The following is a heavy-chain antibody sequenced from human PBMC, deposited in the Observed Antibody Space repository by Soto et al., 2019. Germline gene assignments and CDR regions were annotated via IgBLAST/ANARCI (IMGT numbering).Heavy chain of an antibody. Sequence: QLQLQESGPGLVKPSETLSLTCTVSGGSISSSSYYWGWIRQPPGKGLEWIGSIYYSGSTYYNPSLKSRVTISVDTSTSQCASELRSVTAADTAVYFCALQTYYDFWRGGADWFDPWGQGTLVTVS. CDR1: GGSISSSSYY. CDR2: IYYSGST. V-gene: IGHV4-39*01. CDR3: ALQTYYDFWRGGADWFDP. D-gene: IGHD3-3*01. J-gene: IGHJ5*02.